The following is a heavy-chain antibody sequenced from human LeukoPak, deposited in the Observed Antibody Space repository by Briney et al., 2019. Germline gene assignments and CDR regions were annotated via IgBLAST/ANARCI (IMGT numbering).Heavy chain of an antibody. J-gene: IGHJ4*02. Sequence: SETLSLTCTVSGGSINSGAYYWSWIRQPPGKGREWIGYSYYSGSTYYIPSLKSRVTISVDTSKNQFSLKLSSVTAADTAVYYCARASISYIQNEGDYWGQGTLVTVSS. CDR1: GGSINSGAYY. CDR3: ARASISYIQNEGDY. D-gene: IGHD3-16*02. V-gene: IGHV4-30-4*08. CDR2: SYYSGST.